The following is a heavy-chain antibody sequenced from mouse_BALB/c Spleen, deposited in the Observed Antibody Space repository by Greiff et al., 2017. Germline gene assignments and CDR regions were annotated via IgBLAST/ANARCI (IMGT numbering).Heavy chain of an antibody. J-gene: IGHJ4*01. Sequence: VQLQQSGPELVKPGASVKISCKASGYTFTDYSINWVKQKPGQGLEWIGWIYPGSGNTKYNEKFKGKATLTVDTSSSTAYMQLSSLTSEDTAVYFCARRNYRYDGGYYAMDYWGQGTSVTVSS. D-gene: IGHD2-14*01. CDR1: GYTFTDYS. CDR3: ARRNYRYDGGYYAMDY. V-gene: IGHV1-84*02. CDR2: IYPGSGNT.